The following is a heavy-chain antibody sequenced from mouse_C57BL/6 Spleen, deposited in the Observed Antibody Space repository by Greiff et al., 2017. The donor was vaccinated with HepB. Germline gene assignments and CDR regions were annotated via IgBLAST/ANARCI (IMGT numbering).Heavy chain of an antibody. J-gene: IGHJ4*01. V-gene: IGHV1-69*01. D-gene: IGHD2-1*01. CDR2: IDPSDSYT. CDR1: GYTFTSYW. Sequence: VQLQQPGAELVMPGASVKLSCKASGYTFTSYWMHWVKQRPGQGLEWIGEIDPSDSYTNYNQKFKGKSTLTVDKSSSTAYMQLSSLTSEDSAVYYCARSTNYRYAMDYWGQGTSVTVSS. CDR3: ARSTNYRYAMDY.